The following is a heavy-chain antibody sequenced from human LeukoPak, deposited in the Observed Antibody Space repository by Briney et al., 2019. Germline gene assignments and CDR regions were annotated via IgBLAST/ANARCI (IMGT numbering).Heavy chain of an antibody. V-gene: IGHV3-23*01. CDR1: GFTFSSCT. CDR3: ARSYDTHYYFDY. J-gene: IGHJ4*02. D-gene: IGHD3-9*01. CDR2: ISGSGDNT. Sequence: QAGGSLRLSCAASGFTFSSCTMNWVRQAPGKGLEWVSAISGSGDNTYYADSVKGRFTISRDNSKNTLYLQMNSLRAEDTAVYYCARSYDTHYYFDYWGQGTLVTVSS.